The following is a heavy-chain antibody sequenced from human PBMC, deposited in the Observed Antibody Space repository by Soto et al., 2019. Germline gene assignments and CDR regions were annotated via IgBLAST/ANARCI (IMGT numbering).Heavy chain of an antibody. CDR3: ARTRGYSDYDLDY. D-gene: IGHD5-12*01. CDR1: GFXFSSYG. Sequence: GXLRLSCASSGFXFSSYGLTWVRHAPGKGLELVSAIIYSCVSTYYADSVKGRFTISRDSSEKTLSLQMNSLRFDDTAVYYCARTRGYSDYDLDYWGQGTLGTVSS. V-gene: IGHV3-23*01. CDR2: IIYSCVST. J-gene: IGHJ4*02.